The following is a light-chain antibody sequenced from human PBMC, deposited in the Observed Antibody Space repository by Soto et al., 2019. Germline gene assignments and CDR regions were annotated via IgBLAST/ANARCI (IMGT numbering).Light chain of an antibody. V-gene: IGKV3-20*01. CDR3: QQYDSSPPIT. J-gene: IGKJ4*01. Sequence: EIVLTQSPGTLSLSPGERATLSCRASQSVSSSYLAWYQQKPGQAPRLLIYGASRRATGIPDRFSGSGSGTDFTLTISRLEPEDCAMYYCQQYDSSPPITFGGGTKVEIK. CDR1: QSVSSSY. CDR2: GAS.